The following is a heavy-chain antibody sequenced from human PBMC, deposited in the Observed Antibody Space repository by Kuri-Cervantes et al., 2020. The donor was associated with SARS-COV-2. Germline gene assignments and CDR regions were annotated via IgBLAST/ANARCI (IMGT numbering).Heavy chain of an antibody. CDR3: ARDLRLGKSLDY. V-gene: IGHV3-7*01. Sequence: GGSLRLSCAASGFTFSSYSMNWVRQAPGKGLEWVANIKQDGSEKYYVDSVKGRFTISRDNAKNSLYLQMNSLRAEDTAVYYCARDLRLGKSLDYWGQGTLVTVSS. CDR2: IKQDGSEK. D-gene: IGHD7-27*01. J-gene: IGHJ4*02. CDR1: GFTFSSYS.